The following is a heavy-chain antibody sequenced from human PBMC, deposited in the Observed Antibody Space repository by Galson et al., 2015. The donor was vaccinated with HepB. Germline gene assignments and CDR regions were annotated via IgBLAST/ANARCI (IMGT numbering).Heavy chain of an antibody. V-gene: IGHV3-33*01. CDR2: IWYDGSNK. D-gene: IGHD6-13*01. Sequence: SLRLSCAASGFTFSSYGMHWVRQAPGKGLEWVAVIWYDGSNKYYADSVKGRFTTSRDNSKNTLYLQMNSLRAEDTAVYYCARGQSSSWYGNWFDPWGQGTLVTVSS. CDR1: GFTFSSYG. CDR3: ARGQSSSWYGNWFDP. J-gene: IGHJ5*02.